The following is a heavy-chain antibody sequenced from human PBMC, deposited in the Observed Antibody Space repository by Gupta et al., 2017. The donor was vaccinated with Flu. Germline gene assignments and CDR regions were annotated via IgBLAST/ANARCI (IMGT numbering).Heavy chain of an antibody. CDR3: ARGLRSGWGADY. CDR2: MRNSGGAI. D-gene: IGHD6-19*01. CDR1: GFMFSNFE. Sequence: GGSLRLSCTASGFMFSNFEMNWVRQVPEKGLEWVAYMRNSGGAIYSADSVKGRFTISRDNAKDTLYLQMNSLRVEDTAVYYCARGLRSGWGADYWGQGTLVTVSS. V-gene: IGHV3-48*03. J-gene: IGHJ4*02.